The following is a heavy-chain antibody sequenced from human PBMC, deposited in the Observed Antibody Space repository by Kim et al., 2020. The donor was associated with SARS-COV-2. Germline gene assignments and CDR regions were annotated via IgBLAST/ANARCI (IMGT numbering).Heavy chain of an antibody. CDR1: GFTFSSYG. D-gene: IGHD6-19*01. V-gene: IGHV3-30*18. CDR2: ISYDGSNK. J-gene: IGHJ4*02. CDR3: AKDWSSGWYPPYYFDY. Sequence: GGSLRLSCAASGFTFSSYGMHWVRQAPGKGLEWVAVISYDGSNKYYADSVKGRFTISRDNSKNTLYLQMNSLRAEDTAVYYCAKDWSSGWYPPYYFDYWGQGTLVTVSS.